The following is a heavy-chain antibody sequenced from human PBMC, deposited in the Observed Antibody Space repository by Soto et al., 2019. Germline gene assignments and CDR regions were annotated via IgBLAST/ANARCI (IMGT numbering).Heavy chain of an antibody. CDR3: AKDRVAASGVGFDY. CDR1: GLTFGSDW. V-gene: IGHV3-74*01. Sequence: WGSLRLSCAASGLTFGSDWVHCVRRAPGKGLVWVSRMKTDGTHTAYADSVKGRFTISRDNAKNTPYLQMNNLRAEDTAVYYCAKDRVAASGVGFDYWGQGTLVTVSA. J-gene: IGHJ4*02. D-gene: IGHD6-25*01. CDR2: MKTDGTHT.